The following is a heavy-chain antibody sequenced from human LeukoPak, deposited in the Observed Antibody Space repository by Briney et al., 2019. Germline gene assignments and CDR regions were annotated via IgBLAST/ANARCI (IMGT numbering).Heavy chain of an antibody. CDR3: AKVSRYDSSGYYYVAGYFDY. D-gene: IGHD3-22*01. V-gene: IGHV3-23*01. CDR2: ISGSGGST. Sequence: GGSLRLSCAASGFTFSSYAMSWVRQASGKGLEWVSAISGSGGSTYYADSVKGRFTISRDNSKNTLYLQMNSLRAEDTAVYYCAKVSRYDSSGYYYVAGYFDYWGQGTLVTVSS. J-gene: IGHJ4*02. CDR1: GFTFSSYA.